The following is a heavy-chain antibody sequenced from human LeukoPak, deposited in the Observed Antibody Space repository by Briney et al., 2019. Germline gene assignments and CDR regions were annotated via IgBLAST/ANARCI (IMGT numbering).Heavy chain of an antibody. CDR1: GFTFSLSG. D-gene: IGHD1-26*01. J-gene: IGHJ3*02. Sequence: GGSLRLSCVASGFTFSLSGMHWVRQAPGQGLEWVSIISYDGSNKYYADSVQGRFTISRDNSNNTLYLQMNSLRAEDTAVYYCASPRIVGATTRAFDIWGQGTMVTVSS. CDR2: ISYDGSNK. V-gene: IGHV3-30*14. CDR3: ASPRIVGATTRAFDI.